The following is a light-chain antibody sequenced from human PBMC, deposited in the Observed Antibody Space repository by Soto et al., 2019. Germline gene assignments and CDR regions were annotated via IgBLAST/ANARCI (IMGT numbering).Light chain of an antibody. CDR1: QTISSW. CDR2: KAS. J-gene: IGKJ5*01. Sequence: DIQMTQSPSTLSGSVGDRVTITCRASQTISSWLAWYQQKPGKAPKLLIYKASTLKSGVPSRFSGSGSGTEFTLTINSLQPDDFATYYCQQYNTYSYTFGQGTRLEIK. V-gene: IGKV1-5*03. CDR3: QQYNTYSYT.